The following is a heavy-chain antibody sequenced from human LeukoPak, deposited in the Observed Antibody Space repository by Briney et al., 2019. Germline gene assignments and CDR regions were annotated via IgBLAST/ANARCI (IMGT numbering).Heavy chain of an antibody. J-gene: IGHJ4*02. D-gene: IGHD3-22*01. CDR1: GGSLSSGGYY. Sequence: PSETLSLTCTVSGGSLSSGGYYWRWIRQHPGKGLEWFGNIYYRGSTYYNPSLKSRVTISVDTSKNQFSLKLSSVTAADTAVYYWGGSGYYYTWDYWGQGTLVTVSS. CDR2: IYYRGST. V-gene: IGHV4-31*03. CDR3: GGSGYYYTWDY.